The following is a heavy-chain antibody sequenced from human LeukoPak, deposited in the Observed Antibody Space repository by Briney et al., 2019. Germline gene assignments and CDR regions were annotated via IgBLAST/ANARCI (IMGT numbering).Heavy chain of an antibody. J-gene: IGHJ4*02. V-gene: IGHV4-61*01. CDR2: IYYSGSI. CDR3: ARGGRDDYNPFDY. D-gene: IGHD5-24*01. CDR1: GGSISRGPYY. Sequence: SETLSLTCSVSGGSISRGPYYWSWIRQPPGKGLEWIGYIYYSGSIDYNPSLKSRVTISVDTSKNQFSLNLSSVTAADTAVYYCARGGRDDYNPFDYWGQGTLVTVSS.